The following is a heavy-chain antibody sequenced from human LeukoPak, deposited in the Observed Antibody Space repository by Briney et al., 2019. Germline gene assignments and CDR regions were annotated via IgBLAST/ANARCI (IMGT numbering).Heavy chain of an antibody. Sequence: SVKLSSTVSGYTFTIFGISSVRQAPGQGLEGMRWLSAYNRNTNYAQNLHGRDTMTTDTSTSTAYMELRSLRSDDTAVYYGARDHYGDQRPFDYWGRGGLVTVSS. V-gene: IGHV1-18*01. CDR3: ARDHYGDQRPFDY. CDR1: GYTFTIFG. J-gene: IGHJ4*02. D-gene: IGHD4-17*01. CDR2: LSAYNRNT.